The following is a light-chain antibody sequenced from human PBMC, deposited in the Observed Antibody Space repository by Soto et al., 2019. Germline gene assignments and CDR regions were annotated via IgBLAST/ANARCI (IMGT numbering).Light chain of an antibody. Sequence: DIQMTQSPSTLSASVGDRVTITCRASQSISSWLAWYQQKPGKAPKLLIYKASSLEGGFPSRFSGGGSGTDFTLTISSLQPDDFAPYYCQQYHSYSLTFGGGTKVDIK. CDR1: QSISSW. V-gene: IGKV1-5*03. CDR3: QQYHSYSLT. J-gene: IGKJ4*01. CDR2: KAS.